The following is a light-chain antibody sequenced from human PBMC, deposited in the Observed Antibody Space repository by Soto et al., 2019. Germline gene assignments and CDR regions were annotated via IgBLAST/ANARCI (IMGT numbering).Light chain of an antibody. CDR1: SSDVGGYNY. V-gene: IGLV2-14*03. J-gene: IGLJ1*01. Sequence: QSVLTQPASVSGSPGQWITISCTGTSSDVGGYNYVSWYQQHPGKAPKLMIYEVSNRPSGVSNRFSGSKSGNTASLTISGLQAEDAADYYCSSYTSKASTGVFGNGTKVTV. CDR3: SSYTSKASTGV. CDR2: EVS.